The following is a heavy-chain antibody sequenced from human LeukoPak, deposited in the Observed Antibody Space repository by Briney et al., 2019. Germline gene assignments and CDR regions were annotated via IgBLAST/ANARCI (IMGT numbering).Heavy chain of an antibody. Sequence: GGSLRFSCAASGFTFSSYGMHWVRQAPGKGLEWVAFIRYDGSNKYYADSVKGRFTISRDNSKNTLSLQMNSLRAEDTAVYYCAGIDFDYWGQGTLVNVSS. CDR2: IRYDGSNK. J-gene: IGHJ4*02. V-gene: IGHV3-30*02. CDR3: AGIDFDY. CDR1: GFTFSSYG.